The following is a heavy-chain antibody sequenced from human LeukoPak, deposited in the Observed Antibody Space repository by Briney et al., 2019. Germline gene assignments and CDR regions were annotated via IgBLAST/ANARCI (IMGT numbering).Heavy chain of an antibody. Sequence: SETLSLTCTVSGYSISSGYYWGWIRQPPGKGLEWIGRIYHSGSTYYNPSLKSRVTISVDTSKNQFSLKLSSVTAADTAVYYCAREVLRSITMVRGVIRYNWFDPWGQGTLVTVSS. CDR2: IYHSGST. CDR3: AREVLRSITMVRGVIRYNWFDP. D-gene: IGHD3-10*01. J-gene: IGHJ5*02. CDR1: GYSISSGYY. V-gene: IGHV4-38-2*02.